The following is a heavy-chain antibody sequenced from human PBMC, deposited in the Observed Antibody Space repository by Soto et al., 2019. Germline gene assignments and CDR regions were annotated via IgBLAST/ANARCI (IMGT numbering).Heavy chain of an antibody. Sequence: EVQLVESGGGLVQPGGSLRLSCAASGFTFSSYEMNWVHQAPGKGLEWVSYISSSGSTIYYADSVKGRFTISRDNAKNSLYLQMNSLRAEDTAVYYCARGSGTMVRGVKGFDIWGQGTMVTVSS. CDR3: ARGSGTMVRGVKGFDI. V-gene: IGHV3-48*03. CDR2: ISSSGSTI. J-gene: IGHJ3*02. CDR1: GFTFSSYE. D-gene: IGHD3-10*01.